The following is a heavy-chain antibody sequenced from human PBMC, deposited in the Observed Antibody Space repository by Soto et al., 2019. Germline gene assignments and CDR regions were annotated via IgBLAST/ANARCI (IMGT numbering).Heavy chain of an antibody. CDR3: AKDWQDGS. V-gene: IGHV3-23*01. J-gene: IGHJ4*02. CDR1: GFTFSSFA. CDR2: INTSGGSS. Sequence: EVQLLESGGGLVQPGGSLRLSCAASGFTFSSFAMNWVRQAPGKGLECVSTINTSGGSSHYADSVKGRFTISRDNSKNTRSLQRSDLRADDTAVYYCAKDWQDGSGGQGTLVTVSS. D-gene: IGHD6-25*01.